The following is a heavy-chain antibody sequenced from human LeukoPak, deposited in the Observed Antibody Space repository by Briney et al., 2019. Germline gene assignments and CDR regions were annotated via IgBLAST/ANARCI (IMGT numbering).Heavy chain of an antibody. D-gene: IGHD3-22*01. CDR3: ARAMYYYDSNGYYPDPFDY. CDR1: GYTFTSYD. CDR2: MNPNSGNT. V-gene: IGHV1-8*01. J-gene: IGHJ4*02. Sequence: ASVKVSCKASGYTFTSYDINWVRQATGQGLEWMGWMNPNSGNTGYAQKFQGRVTMTRNTSISTAYMELSSLRSEDTAVYYCARAMYYYDSNGYYPDPFDYWGQGTLVTVSS.